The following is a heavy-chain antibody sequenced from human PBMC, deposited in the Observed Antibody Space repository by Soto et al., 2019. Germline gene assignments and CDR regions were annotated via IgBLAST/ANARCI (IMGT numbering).Heavy chain of an antibody. CDR3: ARTFMITSGGAIETIYWSFDL. Sequence: QVQLQESGPGLVKPSQTLSLTCTVSGGSITSGAYHWTWIRQHPGKGLEWIGHIYYRVSTDYNPSLKSRVTISVDTSGNQFSLRLSSVTAADTAVYYCARTFMITSGGAIETIYWSFDLWGRGTLVTVSS. CDR2: IYYRVST. D-gene: IGHD3-16*02. CDR1: GGSITSGAYH. V-gene: IGHV4-31*03. J-gene: IGHJ2*01.